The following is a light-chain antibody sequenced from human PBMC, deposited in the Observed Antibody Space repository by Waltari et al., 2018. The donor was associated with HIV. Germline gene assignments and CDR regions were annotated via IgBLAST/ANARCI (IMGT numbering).Light chain of an antibody. V-gene: IGLV1-44*01. CDR1: SSNIGDNT. CDR2: TNT. CDR3: ATCDDSLNGHVV. J-gene: IGLJ2*01. Sequence: QSVLTQPPSASGTPGQRVTISCSGSSSNIGDNTVNWYQQLQGTAPKLLIYTNTKRAPGVPDRFCGSTSGTSASLAISGLQSEDEADYYCATCDDSLNGHVVFGGGTKLTVL.